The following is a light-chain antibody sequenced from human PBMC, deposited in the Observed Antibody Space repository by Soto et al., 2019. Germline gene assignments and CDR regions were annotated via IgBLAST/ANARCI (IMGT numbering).Light chain of an antibody. J-gene: IGLJ2*01. CDR3: SSYTSSNTEV. CDR2: DVT. V-gene: IGLV2-14*03. CDR1: SSDVGGYNS. Sequence: QSALTQPASVSGSPGQSITISCTGTSSDVGGYNSVSWYQQHPGKAPKLIIYDVTYRPSGVSNRFSGSKSGNTASLTISGLQAEDEADYYCSSYTSSNTEVFGGVTKLTVL.